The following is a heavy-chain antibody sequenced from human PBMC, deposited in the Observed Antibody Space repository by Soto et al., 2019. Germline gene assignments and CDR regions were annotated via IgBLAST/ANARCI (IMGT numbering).Heavy chain of an antibody. V-gene: IGHV3-30-3*01. J-gene: IGHJ6*02. D-gene: IGHD5-12*01. CDR3: ARGFHPPRGYDDAHYYYYYGMPV. CDR2: ISYDGSNK. CDR1: GFTFSSYA. Sequence: GGSLRLSCAASGFTFSSYAMHWVRQAPGKGLEWVAVISYDGSNKYYADSVKGRFTISRDNSKNTLYLQMNSLRAEDTAVYYCARGFHPPRGYDDAHYYYYYGMPVWAQGTTVTVSS.